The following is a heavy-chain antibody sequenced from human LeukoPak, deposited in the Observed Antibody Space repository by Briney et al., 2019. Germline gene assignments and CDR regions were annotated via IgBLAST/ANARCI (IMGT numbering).Heavy chain of an antibody. CDR2: IDNAGSIT. D-gene: IGHD6-19*01. CDR1: GFTFSNYW. Sequence: GGSLRLSCAASGFTFSNYWIHWVRQAPGKGLVWVSRIDNAGSITTYADSVKGRFTISRDNAENTLYLQMNSLRVEDTAVYYCARDLTSSGYSSGSYYNYYGMDVWGQGTTVTVSS. CDR3: ARDLTSSGYSSGSYYNYYGMDV. V-gene: IGHV3-74*03. J-gene: IGHJ6*02.